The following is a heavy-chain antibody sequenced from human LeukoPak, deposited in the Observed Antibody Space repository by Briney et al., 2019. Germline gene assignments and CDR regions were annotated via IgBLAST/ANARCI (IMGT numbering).Heavy chain of an antibody. CDR2: ISADNGKT. CDR1: GYTFTSYG. V-gene: IGHV1-18*03. Sequence: GASVKVSCKTSGYTFTSYGISWVRQAPGQGLEWMGWISADNGKTNYAQKLQGRVTITRDTSASTAYMELSSLRSEDMAVYYCARGLFEEYYYDSSGSDDAFDIWGQGTMVTVSS. D-gene: IGHD3-22*01. CDR3: ARGLFEEYYYDSSGSDDAFDI. J-gene: IGHJ3*02.